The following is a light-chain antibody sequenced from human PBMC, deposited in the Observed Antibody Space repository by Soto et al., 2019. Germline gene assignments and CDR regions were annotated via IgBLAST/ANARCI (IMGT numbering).Light chain of an antibody. J-gene: IGKJ4*01. V-gene: IGKV1-12*01. CDR3: QQANIIPPI. Sequence: IEMTQSPSSVSASVGDRITITCQASQGINSRLAWYQQKPGKAPNLLIYSASALQSGVPYRFSGSGSGTDFTLTISSLQPEDFATYYCQQANIIPPIFGGGTKVDIK. CDR1: QGINSR. CDR2: SAS.